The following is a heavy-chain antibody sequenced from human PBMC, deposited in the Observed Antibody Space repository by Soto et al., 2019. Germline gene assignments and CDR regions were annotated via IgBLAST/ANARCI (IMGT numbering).Heavy chain of an antibody. V-gene: IGHV3-13*04. CDR2: IDTTGDT. Sequence: EVQLVESGGGLVQPGGSLRLSCAASGFIFRSYAMHWVRQASGKGLEWVSVIDTTGDTYYPGSVKGRFTISRENAKNSLYLRMNSLRAGDTAVYYCARGGCSGGSCPADYWGQGTLVTVSS. CDR3: ARGGCSGGSCPADY. J-gene: IGHJ4*02. CDR1: GFIFRSYA. D-gene: IGHD2-15*01.